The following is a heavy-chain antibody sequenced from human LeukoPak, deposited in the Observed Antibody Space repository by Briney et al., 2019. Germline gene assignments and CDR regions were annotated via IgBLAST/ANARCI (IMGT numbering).Heavy chain of an antibody. CDR2: ISSSSSYI. CDR3: ARDLVGGSFDY. Sequence: PGGSLRLSCAASGFTFSSYSMNWVRQAPGKGLEWVSSISSSSSYIYYADSAKGRFTISRDNAKNSLYLQMNSLRAEDTAVYYCARDLVGGSFDYWGQGTLVTVSS. D-gene: IGHD1-26*01. CDR1: GFTFSSYS. V-gene: IGHV3-21*01. J-gene: IGHJ4*02.